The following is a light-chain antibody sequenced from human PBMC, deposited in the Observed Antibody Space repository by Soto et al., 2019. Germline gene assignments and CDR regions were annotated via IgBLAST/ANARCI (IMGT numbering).Light chain of an antibody. Sequence: EIQMTQSPSSLSASVGDRVTISCRASQDIRNYLVWYHQKPGKIPKLLIYAASTLQSGVPSRFSGSGSGTDFTLTISSLQPEDVGSYYCQNYDGAPITFGQGTRLDIK. J-gene: IGKJ5*01. CDR2: AAS. V-gene: IGKV1-27*01. CDR3: QNYDGAPIT. CDR1: QDIRNY.